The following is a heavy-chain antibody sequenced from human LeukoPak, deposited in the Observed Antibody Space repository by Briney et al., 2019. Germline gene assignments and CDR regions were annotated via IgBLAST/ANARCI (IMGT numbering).Heavy chain of an antibody. CDR2: FDPEDGET. J-gene: IGHJ6*02. V-gene: IGHV1-24*01. Sequence: ASVKVSCKVSGYTLTELSMHWVRQAPGKGLEWMGGFDPEDGETIYVQKFQGRVTMTEDTSTDTAYMELSSLRSEDTAVYYCATDVSECSGGSCYPNYYYGMDVWGQGTTVTVSS. CDR1: GYTLTELS. D-gene: IGHD2-15*01. CDR3: ATDVSECSGGSCYPNYYYGMDV.